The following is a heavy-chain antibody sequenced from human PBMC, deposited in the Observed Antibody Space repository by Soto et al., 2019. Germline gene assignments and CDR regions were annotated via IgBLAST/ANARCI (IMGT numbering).Heavy chain of an antibody. D-gene: IGHD2-2*01. CDR2: ISAYNGNT. V-gene: IGHV1-18*01. CDR3: ARDSRGYCSSISCYDWLDP. Sequence: QVQLVQSGAEVKKPGASVKVSCKASGYTFTSYGISWVRQAPGQGLERMGWISAYNGNTNYAQKLQGRVTMTTDTSTSTVYMKLRSLRSDDTAVYYCARDSRGYCSSISCYDWLDPWGQGTLVTVSS. CDR1: GYTFTSYG. J-gene: IGHJ5*02.